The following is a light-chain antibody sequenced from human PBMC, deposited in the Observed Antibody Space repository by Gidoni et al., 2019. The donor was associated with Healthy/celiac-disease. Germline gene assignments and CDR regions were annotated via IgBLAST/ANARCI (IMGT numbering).Light chain of an antibody. CDR1: QSISSY. Sequence: IPLTPSPSSLSASVGDRVTITFRASQSISSYLNWYQQKPGKAPKLLIYDASSLQSGVPSRFSGSGSGTDFTLTISSLQPEDFATYYCQQSYSTPRTFGQGTKLEIK. V-gene: IGKV1-39*01. J-gene: IGKJ2*01. CDR2: DAS. CDR3: QQSYSTPRT.